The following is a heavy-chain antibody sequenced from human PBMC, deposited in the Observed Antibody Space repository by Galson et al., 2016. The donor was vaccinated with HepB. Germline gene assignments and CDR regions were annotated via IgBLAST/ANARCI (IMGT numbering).Heavy chain of an antibody. CDR2: ISGSNGHT. Sequence: SVKVSCKASGYTFGTYGMAWVRQTPGQGLEWMGWISGSNGHTDYAQKFKGRLTLTIDKSTTTAYMELRRLRSDDTAVYYCAREWEYVDEQDFDFWGQGTLLTVSS. CDR3: AREWEYVDEQDFDF. J-gene: IGHJ4*02. V-gene: IGHV1-18*01. D-gene: IGHD1-26*01. CDR1: GYTFGTYG.